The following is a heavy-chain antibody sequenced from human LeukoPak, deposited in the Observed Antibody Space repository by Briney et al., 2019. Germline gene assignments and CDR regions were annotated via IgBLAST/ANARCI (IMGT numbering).Heavy chain of an antibody. D-gene: IGHD1-26*01. CDR3: ARDLSGSYYGVAFDI. V-gene: IGHV3-7*03. J-gene: IGHJ3*02. CDR1: GFTFSSYW. CDR2: IKQDGSEK. Sequence: PGGSLRLSCAASGFTFSSYWMSWVRQAPGKGLEWVANIKQDGSEKYYVDSVKGRFTISRDNAKNSLYLQMNSLRAEDTAVYYCARDLSGSYYGVAFDIWGQGTMVTVSS.